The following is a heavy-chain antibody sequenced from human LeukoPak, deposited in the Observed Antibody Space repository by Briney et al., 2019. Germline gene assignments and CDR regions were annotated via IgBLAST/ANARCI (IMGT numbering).Heavy chain of an antibody. J-gene: IGHJ4*02. D-gene: IGHD5-24*01. V-gene: IGHV7-4-1*02. Sequence: ASVKVSCKASGYTCTTHAMNWVRQAPGQGFEWMGWINTNTENPTYAQGFTGRFVFSLDTSVSTAYPQISSLKAEDTAVYYCARDQGGYIYKGIDYWGQGTLVTVSS. CDR2: INTNTENP. CDR1: GYTCTTHA. CDR3: ARDQGGYIYKGIDY.